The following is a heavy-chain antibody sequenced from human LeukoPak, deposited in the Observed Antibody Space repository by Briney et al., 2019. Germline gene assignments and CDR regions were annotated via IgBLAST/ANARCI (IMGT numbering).Heavy chain of an antibody. CDR1: GGSFSGYY. J-gene: IGHJ4*02. V-gene: IGHV4-34*01. Sequence: SETLSLTCAVYGGSFSGYYWSWIRQPPGKGLEWIGEINHSGSTNYNPSLKSRVTISVDTSKNQFSLKLSSVTAADTAVYYCARFDSSGYYYFASWGQGTLVTVSS. D-gene: IGHD3-22*01. CDR3: ARFDSSGYYYFAS. CDR2: INHSGST.